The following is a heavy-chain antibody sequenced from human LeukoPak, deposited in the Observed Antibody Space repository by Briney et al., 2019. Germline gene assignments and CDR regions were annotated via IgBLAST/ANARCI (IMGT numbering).Heavy chain of an antibody. CDR2: INHSGST. CDR3: ARGPPQLLWFGELLSVYFDY. Sequence: PSETLSLTCAVYGGSFSGYYWSWIRQPPGKGLEWIGEINHSGSTNYNPSLKSRVTISVDTSKNQLSLKLSSVTAADTAVYYCARGPPQLLWFGELLSVYFDYWGQGTLVTVSS. D-gene: IGHD3-10*01. CDR1: GGSFSGYY. J-gene: IGHJ4*02. V-gene: IGHV4-34*01.